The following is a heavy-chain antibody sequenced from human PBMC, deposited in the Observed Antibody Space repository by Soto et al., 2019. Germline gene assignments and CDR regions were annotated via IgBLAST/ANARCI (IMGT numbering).Heavy chain of an antibody. V-gene: IGHV4-34*01. J-gene: IGHJ4*02. CDR3: VSQRPTVTTFDY. D-gene: IGHD4-17*01. CDR1: GGSFSDYY. CDR2: INHSGST. Sequence: QVQLQQWGAGLLKPSETLSLTCAVYGGSFSDYYWSWIRQPPGKGLEWIGEINHSGSTNYNPSLKSRVSISVDTPKHQFSLRLSSVTAADTAIYYCVSQRPTVTTFDYWGQGTPVTVSS.